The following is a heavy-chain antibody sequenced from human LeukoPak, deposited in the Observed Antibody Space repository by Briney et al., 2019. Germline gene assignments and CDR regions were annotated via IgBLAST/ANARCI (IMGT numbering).Heavy chain of an antibody. CDR2: IYYSGST. D-gene: IGHD6-6*01. CDR3: AGHRYSHSSPFDY. CDR1: GGSVSSGSYY. J-gene: IGHJ4*02. V-gene: IGHV4-61*01. Sequence: SETLSLTCTVSGGSVSSGSYYWRWIRQPPGKGLECIGNIYYSGSTNYNPSLKSRVTISVDTSKNQFSLKLSSVTAADTAVYYCAGHRYSHSSPFDYWGQGTLVTVSS.